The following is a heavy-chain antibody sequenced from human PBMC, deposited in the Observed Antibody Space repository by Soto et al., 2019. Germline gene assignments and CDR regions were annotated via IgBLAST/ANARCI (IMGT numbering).Heavy chain of an antibody. V-gene: IGHV3-74*01. CDR2: INSDGSST. CDR3: ARGELLFLELGGQYYFDY. D-gene: IGHD3-3*01. J-gene: IGHJ4*02. Sequence: EVQLVESGGGLFQPGGSLRLSCAASGFTFSSYWMHWVRQAPGKGLVWVSRINSDGSSTSYADSVKGRFTISRDNAKHTLYLQMNSLRAEDTAVYYCARGELLFLELGGQYYFDYWGQGTLVTVSS. CDR1: GFTFSSYW.